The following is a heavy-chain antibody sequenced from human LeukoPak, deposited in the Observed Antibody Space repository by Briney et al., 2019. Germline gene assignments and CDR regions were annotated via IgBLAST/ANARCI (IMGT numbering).Heavy chain of an antibody. D-gene: IGHD4-11*01. CDR2: IWNDGTNK. J-gene: IGHJ4*02. V-gene: IGHV3-33*06. CDR3: AKDAQRGFDYSNSLEY. Sequence: GGSLRLSCAASGFTFSHYGMHWVRQAPGKGLEWVAVIWNDGTNKYYSDSVKGRFTIYRDDSQNRVYLQMNSLRADDTALYYCAKDAQRGFDYSNSLEYWGQGALVTVYS. CDR1: GFTFSHYG.